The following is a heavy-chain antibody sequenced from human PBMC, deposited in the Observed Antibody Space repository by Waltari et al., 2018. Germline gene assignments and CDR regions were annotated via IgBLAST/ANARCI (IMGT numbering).Heavy chain of an antibody. D-gene: IGHD5-12*01. J-gene: IGHJ5*02. Sequence: QLQLQESGPGLVKPSETLSLTCTVSGGSLSSSSYSWGWHRQSPGKGLEWIGGFCYSGSTYYNPTLKSRVTISGDTSKNQFSLKLSSVTAADTAVYYCARHWKKSGYRFDPWGQGTLVTVSS. V-gene: IGHV4-39*01. CDR2: FCYSGST. CDR3: ARHWKKSGYRFDP. CDR1: GGSLSSSSYS.